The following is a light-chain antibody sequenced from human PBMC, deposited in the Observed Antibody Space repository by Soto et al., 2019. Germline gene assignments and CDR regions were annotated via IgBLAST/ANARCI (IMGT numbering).Light chain of an antibody. CDR2: GAS. CDR3: HQYNKWPSFT. CDR1: QSVSSN. V-gene: IGKV3-15*01. J-gene: IGKJ4*01. Sequence: EIVMTQSPATLSVSPGERATLSCRASQSVSSNLAWYQQKPGQAPRLLIYGASTRATGIPARFSGSGSGTEFTLTISSLQSADFAVYYCHQYNKWPSFTFGGGTKVGIK.